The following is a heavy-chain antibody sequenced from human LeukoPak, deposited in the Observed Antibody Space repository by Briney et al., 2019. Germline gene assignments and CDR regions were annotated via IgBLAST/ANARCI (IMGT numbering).Heavy chain of an antibody. CDR1: GYTFTGYY. CDR3: ARDADDSSGYSNFDY. J-gene: IGHJ4*02. CDR2: INPNSGGT. Sequence: APVKVSCKASGYTFTGYYMHWVRQAPGQGLEWMGWINPNSGGTNYAQKFQGRVTMTRDTSISTAYMELRSLRSEDTAVYYCARDADDSSGYSNFDYWGQGTLVTVSS. V-gene: IGHV1-2*02. D-gene: IGHD3-22*01.